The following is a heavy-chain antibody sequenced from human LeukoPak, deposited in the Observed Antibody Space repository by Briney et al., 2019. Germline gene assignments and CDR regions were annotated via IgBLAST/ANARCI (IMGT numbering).Heavy chain of an antibody. CDR2: IINDGSTI. CDR3: ARSLGYCSASSRPRIAVDI. D-gene: IGHD2-15*01. V-gene: IGHV3-11*04. J-gene: IGHJ3*02. CDR1: GFTFSDYY. Sequence: GGSLRLSCAASGFTFSDYYMSWIRQAPGKGLEWVSFIINDGSTIYYADSMKGRFTISRDNAKNSVYLQMNSLRAEDTAVYYCARSLGYCSASSRPRIAVDIWGQGTVVTVSS.